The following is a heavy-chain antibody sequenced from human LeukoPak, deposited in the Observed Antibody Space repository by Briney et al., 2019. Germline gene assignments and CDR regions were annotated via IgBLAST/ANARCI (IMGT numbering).Heavy chain of an antibody. CDR3: AIVMVAAMGRGMDV. D-gene: IGHD2-15*01. CDR1: GYTFTSYD. Sequence: ASVKVSCKASGYTFTSYDINWVRQATGQGLEWMGWMNPNSGNTGYAQKFQGRVTMTRNTSISTAYMELSSLRSEDTAVYYCAIVMVAAMGRGMDVWGQGTTVTVSS. V-gene: IGHV1-8*01. CDR2: MNPNSGNT. J-gene: IGHJ6*02.